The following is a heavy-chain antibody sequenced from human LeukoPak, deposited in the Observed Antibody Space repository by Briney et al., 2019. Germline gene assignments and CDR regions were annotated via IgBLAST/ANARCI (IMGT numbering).Heavy chain of an antibody. J-gene: IGHJ4*02. CDR3: ARHEVLDGSGYYHLDY. D-gene: IGHD3-22*01. V-gene: IGHV4-59*08. Sequence: SETLSLTCTVSGGSISSYYWSWIRQPPGKGLEWIGYIHYSGSTNYNPSLKSRVTISVDTSKNQFALKLSSVTAADTAVYYCARHEVLDGSGYYHLDYWGQGTLVTVSS. CDR1: GGSISSYY. CDR2: IHYSGST.